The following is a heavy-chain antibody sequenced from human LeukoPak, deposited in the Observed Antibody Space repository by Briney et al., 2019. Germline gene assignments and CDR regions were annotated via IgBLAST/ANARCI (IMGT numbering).Heavy chain of an antibody. J-gene: IGHJ4*02. CDR3: ARDFLAAAGPN. CDR1: GGTFSSYA. D-gene: IGHD6-13*01. Sequence: ASVKVSCKASGGTFSSYAISWVRQAPGQGLEWMGRIIPILGIANYAQKFQGRVTITADKSTSTAYMELSSLRSEDAAVYYCARDFLAAAGPNWGQGTLVTVSS. CDR2: IIPILGIA. V-gene: IGHV1-69*04.